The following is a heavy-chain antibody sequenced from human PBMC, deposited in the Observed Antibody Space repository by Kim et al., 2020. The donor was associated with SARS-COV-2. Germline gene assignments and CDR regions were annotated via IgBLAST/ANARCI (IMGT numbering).Heavy chain of an antibody. D-gene: IGHD6-6*01. CDR1: GFTFSSYG. CDR2: IWYDGSNK. Sequence: GGSLRLSCAASGFTFSSYGMHWVRQAPGKGLEWVAVIWYDGSNKYYADSVKGRFTISRDNSKNTLYLQMNSLRAEDTAVYYCARGEYSSSSWEHYYYYGMYVWGQGTTVTVSS. J-gene: IGHJ6*02. V-gene: IGHV3-33*01. CDR3: ARGEYSSSSWEHYYYYGMYV.